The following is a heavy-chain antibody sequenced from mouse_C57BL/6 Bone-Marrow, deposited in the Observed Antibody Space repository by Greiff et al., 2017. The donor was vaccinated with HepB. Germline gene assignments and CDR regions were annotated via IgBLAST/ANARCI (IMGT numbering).Heavy chain of an antibody. CDR2: ISNLAYSI. D-gene: IGHD2-4*01. CDR3: ARSYDYPFAY. Sequence: DVKLVESGGGLVQPGGSLKLSCAASGFTFSDYGMAWVRQAPRKGPEWVAFISNLAYSIYYADTVTGRFTISRENAKNTLYLEMSSLRSEDTAMYYCARSYDYPFAYWGQGTLVTVSA. CDR1: GFTFSDYG. J-gene: IGHJ3*01. V-gene: IGHV5-15*01.